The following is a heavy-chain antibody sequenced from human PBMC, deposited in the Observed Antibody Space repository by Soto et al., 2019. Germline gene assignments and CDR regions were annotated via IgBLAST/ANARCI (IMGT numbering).Heavy chain of an antibody. CDR1: GYTFTRYG. CDR3: AMVDVYVTPSPQDV. D-gene: IGHD3-16*01. Sequence: GASVKVSCKASGYTFTRYGIGWARQAPGQGLEWMGWINTYNGNTNYAQNVQGRVTLTTDTSTSTACMELRSLRSNDTAIYYCAMVDVYVTPSPQDVWGQGTTVTVSS. J-gene: IGHJ6*02. CDR2: INTYNGNT. V-gene: IGHV1-18*01.